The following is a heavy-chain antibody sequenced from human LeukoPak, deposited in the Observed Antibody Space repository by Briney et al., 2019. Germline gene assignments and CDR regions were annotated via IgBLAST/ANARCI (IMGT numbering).Heavy chain of an antibody. CDR2: ISGSGGST. V-gene: IGHV3-23*01. CDR1: GFIFSNYA. Sequence: PGGSLRLSCAASGFIFSNYAMSWVRQAPGKGLEWVSGISGSGGSTYYADSVKGQFTISRDNSKNTLYLQMNSLRAEDTAVYYCAKDLGYTSGWSDYWGQGTLVTVSS. D-gene: IGHD6-19*01. CDR3: AKDLGYTSGWSDY. J-gene: IGHJ4*02.